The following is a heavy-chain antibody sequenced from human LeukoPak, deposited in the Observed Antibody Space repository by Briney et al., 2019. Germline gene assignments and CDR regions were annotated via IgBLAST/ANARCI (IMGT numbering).Heavy chain of an antibody. CDR3: AKDTGSYTDY. J-gene: IGHJ4*02. CDR1: GFTFTNYG. D-gene: IGHD1-26*01. V-gene: IGHV3-30*02. Sequence: GGSLRLSCAASGFTFTNYGFHWVRQAPGKGLEWVAFIRYDGSNKYYADSVKGRFTISRDNPKNTLYLQMNSLRAEDTAVYYCAKDTGSYTDYWGQGTLVTVSS. CDR2: IRYDGSNK.